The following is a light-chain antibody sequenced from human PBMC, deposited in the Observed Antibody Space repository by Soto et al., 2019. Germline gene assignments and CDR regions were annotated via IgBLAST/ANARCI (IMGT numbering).Light chain of an antibody. CDR3: CSYAGSSTYV. CDR1: SSDVGSYNL. Sequence: QSALTQPASVSGSPGQSITISCTGTSSDVGSYNLVSWYQQHPGKAPKVIIHEGSKRPSGVSNRFSGSKSGNTASLTISGLQGEDEADYYCCSYAGSSTYVFGTGTKV. CDR2: EGS. J-gene: IGLJ1*01. V-gene: IGLV2-23*01.